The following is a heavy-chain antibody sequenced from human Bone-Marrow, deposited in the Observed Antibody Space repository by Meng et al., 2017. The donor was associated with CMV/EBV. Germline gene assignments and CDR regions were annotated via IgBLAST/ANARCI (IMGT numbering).Heavy chain of an antibody. CDR1: GGTFSSYA. V-gene: IGHV1-69*10. J-gene: IGHJ4*02. Sequence: SVKVSCKASGGTFSSYAISWVRQAPGQGLEWMGGIIPILGIANYAQKFQGRVTITADKSTSTAYMELSSLRSDDTAVYYCAREPSGIAVAGPDYWGQGTLVTVSS. CDR2: IIPILGIA. CDR3: AREPSGIAVAGPDY. D-gene: IGHD6-19*01.